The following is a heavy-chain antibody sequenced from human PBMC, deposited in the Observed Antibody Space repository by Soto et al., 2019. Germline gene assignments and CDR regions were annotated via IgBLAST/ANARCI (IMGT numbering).Heavy chain of an antibody. CDR3: AREISVNIVATDFDY. D-gene: IGHD5-12*01. V-gene: IGHV1-18*01. Sequence: ASVKVSCKASGYTFTSYGISWVRQAPGQGLEWMGWISAYNGNTNYAQKLQGRVTMTTDTSTSTAYMELRSLRSDDTAVYYCAREISVNIVATDFDYWGQGTLVTVSS. CDR2: ISAYNGNT. CDR1: GYTFTSYG. J-gene: IGHJ4*02.